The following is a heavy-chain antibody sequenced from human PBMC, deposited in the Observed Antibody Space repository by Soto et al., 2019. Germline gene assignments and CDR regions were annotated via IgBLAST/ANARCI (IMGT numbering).Heavy chain of an antibody. CDR1: GASIRSFH. Sequence: PSETLSLTFPFPGASIRSFHWNWFRQAPGKGLEYIGYIHNGERTNYNPSLESRVTISADTSKNQFSLRLSSVTAADTAMYYCSYGDSPGPIDHWGQGTLVTVSS. D-gene: IGHD4-17*01. CDR3: SYGDSPGPIDH. J-gene: IGHJ4*02. CDR2: IHNGERT. V-gene: IGHV4-59*01.